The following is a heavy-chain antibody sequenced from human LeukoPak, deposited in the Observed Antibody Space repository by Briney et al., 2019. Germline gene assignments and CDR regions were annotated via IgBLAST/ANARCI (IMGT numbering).Heavy chain of an antibody. D-gene: IGHD3-9*01. J-gene: IGHJ4*02. CDR1: GFTVSGNY. CDR3: AKRPPVTGYFT. CDR2: IYGGGST. Sequence: GGSLRLSCAASGFTVSGNYMSWVRQAPGKGLEWVSVIYGGGSTYYADSVKGRFTISRDNSKNTLYLQMNSLRAEDTAVYYCAKRPPVTGYFTWGQGTLATVSS. V-gene: IGHV3-53*01.